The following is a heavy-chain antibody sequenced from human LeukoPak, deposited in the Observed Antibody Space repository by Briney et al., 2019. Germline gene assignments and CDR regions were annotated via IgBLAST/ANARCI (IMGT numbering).Heavy chain of an antibody. V-gene: IGHV1-69*13. Sequence: GASVKVSCKASGGTFSSYAISWVRQAPGQGLEWMGGIIPIFGTADYAQKFQGRVTITADESTSTAYMELSSLRSEDTAVYYCATLPIYYDFWSGYIYWGQGTLVTVSS. D-gene: IGHD3-3*01. CDR3: ATLPIYYDFWSGYIY. CDR1: GGTFSSYA. J-gene: IGHJ4*02. CDR2: IIPIFGTA.